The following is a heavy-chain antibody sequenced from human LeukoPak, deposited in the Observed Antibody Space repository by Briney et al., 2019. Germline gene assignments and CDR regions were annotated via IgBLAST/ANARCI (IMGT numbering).Heavy chain of an antibody. CDR3: ATSEGRFAQNDY. CDR1: GGSISSSSYY. D-gene: IGHD3-16*01. J-gene: IGHJ4*02. Sequence: KPSETLSLTCTVSGGSISSSSYYWGWIRQPPGKGLAWIGRVHYSGSTYYNPSLKSRVTISVDASKNQFSLKLNSVTAADTAVYYCATSEGRFAQNDYWGQGTLVTVSS. CDR2: VHYSGST. V-gene: IGHV4-39*01.